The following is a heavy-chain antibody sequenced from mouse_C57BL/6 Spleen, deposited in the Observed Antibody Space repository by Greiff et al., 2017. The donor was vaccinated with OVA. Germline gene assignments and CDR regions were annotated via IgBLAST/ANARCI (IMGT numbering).Heavy chain of an antibody. CDR1: GFNIKDDY. Sequence: EVQLQQSGAELVRPGASVKLSCTASGFNIKDDYMHWVKQRPEQGLEWIGWIDPENGDTEYATKFQGKATITADTSSNAAYLQLSSLTSEDTAVYYCTTLGLRRAYWGQGTTLTVSS. CDR3: TTLGLRRAY. J-gene: IGHJ2*01. D-gene: IGHD2-2*01. V-gene: IGHV14-4*01. CDR2: IDPENGDT.